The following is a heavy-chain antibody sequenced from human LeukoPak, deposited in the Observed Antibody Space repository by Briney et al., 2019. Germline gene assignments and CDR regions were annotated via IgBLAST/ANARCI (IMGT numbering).Heavy chain of an antibody. CDR1: GYTFTSYG. V-gene: IGHV1-18*01. D-gene: IGHD1/OR15-1a*01. CDR2: ISAYNGHT. CDR3: ARQLLNWNTNFYDRYYMDV. J-gene: IGHJ6*03. Sequence: ASVKVSCKASGYTFTSYGISWVRQAPGQGLEWMGYISAYNGHTKYAQKFQGRATMTTDTSTTTAYMELTSLRSDDTAVYYCARQLLNWNTNFYDRYYMDVWSKGTTITVSS.